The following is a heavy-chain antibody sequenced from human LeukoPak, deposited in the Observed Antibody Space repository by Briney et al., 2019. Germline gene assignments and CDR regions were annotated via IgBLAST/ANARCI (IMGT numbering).Heavy chain of an antibody. CDR1: GGSFSGYY. Sequence: SETLSLTCAVYGGSFSGYYWSWIRQPPGKGLEWSGEINHSGSTNYNPSLKSRVTISVDTSNNQFSLKLSSVPAADTAVYYCARGLVAAPYDYWGQGTLVTVSS. J-gene: IGHJ4*02. CDR3: ARGLVAAPYDY. CDR2: INHSGST. V-gene: IGHV4-34*01. D-gene: IGHD2-2*01.